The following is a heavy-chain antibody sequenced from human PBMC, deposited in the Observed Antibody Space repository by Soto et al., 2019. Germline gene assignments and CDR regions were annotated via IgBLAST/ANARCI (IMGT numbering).Heavy chain of an antibody. CDR2: IWYDGSNK. CDR3: ARVEGGYSGSYYDY. CDR1: GFTFSSYG. J-gene: IGHJ4*02. V-gene: IGHV3-33*01. Sequence: QVQLVESGGGVVQPGRSLRLSCAASGFTFSSYGMHWVRQAPGKGLEWVAVIWYDGSNKYYADSVKGRFTISRDNSKNTLYLQMNSLRAEATAVYYCARVEGGYSGSYYDYWGQGTLVTVSS. D-gene: IGHD1-26*01.